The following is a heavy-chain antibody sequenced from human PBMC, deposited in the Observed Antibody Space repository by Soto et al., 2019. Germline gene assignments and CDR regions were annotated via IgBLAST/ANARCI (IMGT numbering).Heavy chain of an antibody. J-gene: IGHJ5*02. CDR3: ARDGHNTDDVDH. V-gene: IGHV3-7*01. Sequence: ESGGVLVQPGGSLRLSCVASGCTSGDYWMNWVRQAPGKGLEWVAIINKDGSEKFYLDSVKGRFTISRDNAKNSLFLQMNSLRAADTALYYFARDGHNTDDVDHWGQGTLVTVSS. CDR2: INKDGSEK. D-gene: IGHD1-20*01. CDR1: GCTSGDYW.